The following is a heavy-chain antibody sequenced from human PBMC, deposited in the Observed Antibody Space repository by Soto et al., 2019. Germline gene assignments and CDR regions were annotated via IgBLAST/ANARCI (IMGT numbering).Heavy chain of an antibody. D-gene: IGHD2-8*02. Sequence: PSETLSLACAVYGWSFSGYYWTWIRQPPGTGLEWIGEMNHSGSTNYNPSLKSRVTISVDTSKNQFSLKLTSVTAADTAVYYCARDKITGLFDYWGQGTLVTVSS. CDR1: GWSFSGYY. CDR2: MNHSGST. CDR3: ARDKITGLFDY. V-gene: IGHV4-34*01. J-gene: IGHJ4*02.